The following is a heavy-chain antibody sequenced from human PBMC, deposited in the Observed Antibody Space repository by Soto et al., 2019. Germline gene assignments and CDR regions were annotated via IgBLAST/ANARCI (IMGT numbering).Heavy chain of an antibody. D-gene: IGHD3-22*01. V-gene: IGHV1-69*13. CDR3: AYYYDSSGYYYYYGMDV. CDR1: GGTFSSYA. J-gene: IGHJ6*02. Sequence: ASVKVSCKASGGTFSSYAISWVRQAPGQGLEWMGGIIPIFGTANYAQKFQGRVTITADESTSTAYMELSSLRSEDTAVYYCAYYYDSSGYYYYYGMDVWGQGTTVTVSS. CDR2: IIPIFGTA.